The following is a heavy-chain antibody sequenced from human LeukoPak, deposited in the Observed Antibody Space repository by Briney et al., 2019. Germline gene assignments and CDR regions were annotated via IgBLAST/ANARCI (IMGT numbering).Heavy chain of an antibody. J-gene: IGHJ4*02. CDR2: IYYSGNT. V-gene: IGHV4-39*01. CDR3: ARWLQGFDY. D-gene: IGHD5-24*01. CDR1: GVSISSSNSY. Sequence: SETLSLTCTVSGVSISSSNSYWGWIRQPPGKGLEWIGSIYYSGNTYYNASLKSQVSISIDTSKDQFSLRLTSVTAADTAVYYCARWLQGFDYWGQGTLVTVSS.